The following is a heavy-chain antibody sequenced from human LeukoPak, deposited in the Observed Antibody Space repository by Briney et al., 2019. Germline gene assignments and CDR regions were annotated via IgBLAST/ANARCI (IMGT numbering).Heavy chain of an antibody. CDR1: GFTFSSYA. J-gene: IGHJ6*02. V-gene: IGHV3-23*01. Sequence: PTGGSLRLSCAASGFTFSSYAMSWVRQAPRKGLEWVSGISGSGGDTYYADSVKGRFTISRDNAKNTLYLQMNSLRAEDTAVFYCARSSGRWTYSNFLENYYSMDVWGQGTTVTVSS. D-gene: IGHD4-11*01. CDR3: ARSSGRWTYSNFLENYYSMDV. CDR2: ISGSGGDT.